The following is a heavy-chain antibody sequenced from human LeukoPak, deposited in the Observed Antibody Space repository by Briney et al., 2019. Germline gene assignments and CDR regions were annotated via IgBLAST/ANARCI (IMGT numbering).Heavy chain of an antibody. CDR1: GGSISTYY. CDR2: ISYSGST. CDR3: AGLTYYYGSVIYGGWFDP. Sequence: SETLSLTCTVSGGSISTYYWSWIRQPPGKGLEWIGYISYSGSTNYNPSLKSRVTISVDTSKNQFSLKLSSVTAADTAVYFCAGLTYYYGSVIYGGWFDPWGQGTLVTVSS. J-gene: IGHJ5*02. V-gene: IGHV4-59*08. D-gene: IGHD3-10*01.